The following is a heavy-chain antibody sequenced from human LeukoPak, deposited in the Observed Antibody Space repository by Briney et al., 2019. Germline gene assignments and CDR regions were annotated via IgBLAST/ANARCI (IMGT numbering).Heavy chain of an antibody. Sequence: GGSLRLSCAASGFIFSHHGVHWVRQAPGKGLEWVAVIQNDASTENFADSVKGRFTISRDNSKNTVFLQMNSLRVEDTAVYYCARELSQIVWGGLDYGGQGTLVSVSS. V-gene: IGHV3-33*05. J-gene: IGHJ4*02. CDR1: GFIFSHHG. CDR2: IQNDASTE. D-gene: IGHD2-21*01. CDR3: ARELSQIVWGGLDY.